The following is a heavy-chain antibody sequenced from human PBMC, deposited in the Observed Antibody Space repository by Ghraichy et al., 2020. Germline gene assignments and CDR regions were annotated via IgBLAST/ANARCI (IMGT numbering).Heavy chain of an antibody. CDR1: GLIFSSYS. V-gene: IGHV3-48*02. J-gene: IGHJ6*02. D-gene: IGHD3-10*01. CDR2: ITSSSRNI. Sequence: GGSLRLSCVGSGLIFSSYSMNWVRQSPGKGLEWISYITSSSRNIFYADSVKGRFTISRDNAQNSLYLQMNSLRDEDTAEYYCARGCRGARFLFYGRMDVWGQGTTVTVSS. CDR3: ARGCRGARFLFYGRMDV.